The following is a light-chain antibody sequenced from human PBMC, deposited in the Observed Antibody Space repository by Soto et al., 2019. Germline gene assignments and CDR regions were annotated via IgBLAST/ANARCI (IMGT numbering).Light chain of an antibody. Sequence: EIVLTQSPGTLSSSPGERSTLSCRAIQSVSSSYLACYQQKPGQAPRLLIYGASSRATGIPDRFSGSGSGTDITLTISRLEPEDFAVYYCQQYGSAPLLTFGGGTKVDIK. V-gene: IGKV3-20*01. CDR2: GAS. J-gene: IGKJ4*01. CDR3: QQYGSAPLLT. CDR1: QSVSSSY.